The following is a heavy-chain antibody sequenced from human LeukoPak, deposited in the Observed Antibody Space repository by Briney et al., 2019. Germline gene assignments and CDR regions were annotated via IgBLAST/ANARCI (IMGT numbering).Heavy chain of an antibody. V-gene: IGHV4-59*05. Sequence: SETLSLTCTVAGDSISSNFWSWIRQPPGKGLEWIGSIYYSGSTYYNPSLKSRVTISVDTSKNQFSLKLSSVTAADTAVYYCARQARPYYYGSGSYHYFDYWGRGTLVTVSS. D-gene: IGHD3-10*01. CDR1: GDSISSNF. J-gene: IGHJ4*02. CDR2: IYYSGST. CDR3: ARQARPYYYGSGSYHYFDY.